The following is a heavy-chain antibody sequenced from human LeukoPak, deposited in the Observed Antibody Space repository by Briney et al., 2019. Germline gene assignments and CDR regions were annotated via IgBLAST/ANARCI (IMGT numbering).Heavy chain of an antibody. V-gene: IGHV3-53*04. CDR1: GLTVINNY. CDR2: IYNTATT. J-gene: IGHJ4*02. CDR3: ARVGGGTSGPFDY. Sequence: GGSLRLSCAASGLTVINNYMSWVRQAPGKGLEWVSLIYNTATTYYADSVKGRFTVSSHNSKNTVYLQMNSLRSEDTAVYYCARVGGGTSGPFDYWGQGTLVTVSS. D-gene: IGHD1-26*01.